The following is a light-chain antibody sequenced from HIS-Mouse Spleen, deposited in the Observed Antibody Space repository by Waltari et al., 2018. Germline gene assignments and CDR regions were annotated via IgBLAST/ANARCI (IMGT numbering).Light chain of an antibody. CDR1: ALPKKY. Sequence: SYELTQPPSVSVSPGQTARITCSGDALPKKYAYWYQQKSGQAPVLVIYEDRKRPSGFPGRLSGYSSGTMATLTMRGAQVEDEADYYCYSTDSSGNHRVFGGGTKLTVL. V-gene: IGLV3-10*01. CDR2: EDR. J-gene: IGLJ2*01. CDR3: YSTDSSGNHRV.